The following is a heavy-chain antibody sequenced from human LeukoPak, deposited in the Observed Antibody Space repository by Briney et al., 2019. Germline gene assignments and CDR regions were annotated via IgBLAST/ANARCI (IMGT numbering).Heavy chain of an antibody. CDR2: IKEDGSEQ. CDR3: ARDISDDY. J-gene: IGHJ4*02. D-gene: IGHD1-26*01. Sequence: GGSLRLSCAASGYTFSSYWMSWVRQAPGKGLEWVANIKEDGSEQYYVDSVKGRFTISRDNAKNSLYLQVDSLRAEDTAVYYCARDISDDYWGQGTLVTVSS. V-gene: IGHV3-7*01. CDR1: GYTFSSYW.